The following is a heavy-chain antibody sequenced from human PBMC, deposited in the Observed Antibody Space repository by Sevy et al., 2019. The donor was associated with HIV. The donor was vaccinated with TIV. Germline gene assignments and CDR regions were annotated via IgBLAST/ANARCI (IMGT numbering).Heavy chain of an antibody. CDR2: ISYDASNK. V-gene: IGHV3-30*18. J-gene: IGHJ3*02. D-gene: IGHD3-3*01. Sequence: GGSLRLSCEASGFTFSNYGMHWLRQAPGKGLEWVAVISYDASNKYYGDSINGRFTISRDNSKNTLYLQMNSLRGEDTAVYYCANDPVFGLLIHKGQDSFHIWGQRTMVTVSS. CDR1: GFTFSNYG. CDR3: ANDPVFGLLIHKGQDSFHI.